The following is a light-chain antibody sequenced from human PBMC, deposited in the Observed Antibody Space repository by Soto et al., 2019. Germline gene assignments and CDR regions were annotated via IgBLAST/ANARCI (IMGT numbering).Light chain of an antibody. Sequence: EIVMTQSPATLSVSPGERATLSCRASQSVSSNVAWYQQIPGQAPRLLIYGASNRATGIPARFSGSGSGTDFTLTISNLEPEDFAVYYCQQHSHWPPWTFGQGTKVDIK. J-gene: IGKJ1*01. CDR2: GAS. V-gene: IGKV3-11*01. CDR1: QSVSSN. CDR3: QQHSHWPPWT.